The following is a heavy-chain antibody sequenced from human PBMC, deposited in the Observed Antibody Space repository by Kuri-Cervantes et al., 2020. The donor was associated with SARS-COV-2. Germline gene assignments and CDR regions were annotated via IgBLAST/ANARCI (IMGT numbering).Heavy chain of an antibody. V-gene: IGHV4-34*01. CDR1: GGSFSGYY. D-gene: IGHD3-16*01. CDR2: INHSGST. CDR3: ARGRVYARRIYYYYYGMDV. J-gene: IGHJ6*02. Sequence: PETLSLTCAVYGGSFSGYYWSWIRQPPGKGLEWIGEINHSGSTNYNPSLKSRVTISVDTSKNQFSLKLSSVTAADTAVYYCARGRVYARRIYYYYYGMDVWGQGTTVTVSS.